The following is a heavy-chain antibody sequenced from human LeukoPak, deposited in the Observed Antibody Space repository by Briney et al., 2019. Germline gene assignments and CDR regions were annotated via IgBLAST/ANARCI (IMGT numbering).Heavy chain of an antibody. CDR1: GFTFSSYA. Sequence: GGSLRLSCAASGFTFSSYAMSWIRQAPGKGLEWVSYISSSGSTIYYADSVKGRFTISRDNAKNSLYLQMNSLRAEDTAVYYCARDLRIDNWNEGGAFDIWGQGIMVTVSS. J-gene: IGHJ3*02. D-gene: IGHD1-20*01. V-gene: IGHV3-11*01. CDR2: ISSSGSTI. CDR3: ARDLRIDNWNEGGAFDI.